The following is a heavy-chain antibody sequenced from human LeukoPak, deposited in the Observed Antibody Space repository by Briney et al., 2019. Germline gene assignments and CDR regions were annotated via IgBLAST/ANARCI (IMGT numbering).Heavy chain of an antibody. V-gene: IGHV4-38-2*02. D-gene: IGHD3-22*01. CDR1: GYSISSGYF. Sequence: PSETLSLTCTVSGYSISSGYFWGWIRQPPGKGLEWIGSIYHSGSTYYNPSLKSRVTMSVDTSKNQFSLKLNSVTAADTAVYYCARDGYYYDSSGSSPLDYWGQGTLVTVSS. CDR3: ARDGYYYDSSGSSPLDY. J-gene: IGHJ4*02. CDR2: IYHSGST.